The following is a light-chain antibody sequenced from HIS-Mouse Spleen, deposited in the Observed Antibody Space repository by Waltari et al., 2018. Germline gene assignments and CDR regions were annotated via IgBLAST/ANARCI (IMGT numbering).Light chain of an antibody. Sequence: QSVLTQPPSVSAAPGQKVTISCSGSSSNIWNNYVSWYQQHPVKAPKLMIYEVSKRPSGVPDRFSGSKSGNTASLTVSGLQAEDEADYYCSSYAGSNIYVFGTGTKVTVL. CDR3: SSYAGSNIYV. CDR1: SSNIWNNY. J-gene: IGLJ1*01. CDR2: EVS. V-gene: IGLV2-8*01.